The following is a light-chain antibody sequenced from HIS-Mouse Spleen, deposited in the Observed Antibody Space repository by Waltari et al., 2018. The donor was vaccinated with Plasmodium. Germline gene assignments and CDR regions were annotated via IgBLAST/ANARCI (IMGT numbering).Light chain of an antibody. V-gene: IGKV3-15*01. Sequence: DIVMKQSPATLSVSPGERATLYCRASQSVSSNLAGYQQKPGQAPRLLIYGASTRATGIPARFSGSGSGTEFTLTISSLQSEDFAVYYCQQYNNWPFTFGPGTKVDIK. J-gene: IGKJ3*01. CDR3: QQYNNWPFT. CDR1: QSVSSN. CDR2: GAS.